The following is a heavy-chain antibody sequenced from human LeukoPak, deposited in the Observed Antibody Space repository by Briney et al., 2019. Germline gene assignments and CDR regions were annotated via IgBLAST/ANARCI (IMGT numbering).Heavy chain of an antibody. CDR2: LYSGSDT. CDR3: ARVGDHFHWYLDL. D-gene: IGHD3-3*02. V-gene: IGHV3-53*01. Sequence: PGGSLRLSCAASGFSVSLNYMNWVRQAPGKGLEWVSILYSGSDTYYADSVKGRFTISRDSSKNMLFLHMNSLRVEDTALYYCARVGDHFHWYLDLWGRDRLVTVSS. J-gene: IGHJ2*01. CDR1: GFSVSLNY.